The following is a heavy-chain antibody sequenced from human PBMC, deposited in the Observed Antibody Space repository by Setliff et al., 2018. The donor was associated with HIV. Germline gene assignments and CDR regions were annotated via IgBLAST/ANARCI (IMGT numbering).Heavy chain of an antibody. CDR2: IYYSGST. V-gene: IGHV4-38-2*01. J-gene: IGHJ4*02. CDR1: GFTLSDHY. Sequence: GSLRLSCAASGFTLSDHYMDWVRQAPGKGLEWIGSIYYSGSTYYNPSLKSRVTISVDASERHFSLRMTSTTAADTAIYYCARGVPLLPPNFWGQGTLVTVSS. CDR3: ARGVPLLPPNF. D-gene: IGHD2-15*01.